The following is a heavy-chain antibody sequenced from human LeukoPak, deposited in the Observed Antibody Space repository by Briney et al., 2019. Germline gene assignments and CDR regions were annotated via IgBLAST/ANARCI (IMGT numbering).Heavy chain of an antibody. J-gene: IGHJ4*02. D-gene: IGHD1-26*01. Sequence: SGTLSLTCAVSGGSISSDNWWSWVRQPPGKGLEWIGEIYHSGSTNYKSSLKSRLTISVDKPKNQLSLKLSSVTAADTAVYYCARDGRGGYVDYWSQGILVTVSS. V-gene: IGHV4-4*02. CDR3: ARDGRGGYVDY. CDR2: IYHSGST. CDR1: GGSISSDNW.